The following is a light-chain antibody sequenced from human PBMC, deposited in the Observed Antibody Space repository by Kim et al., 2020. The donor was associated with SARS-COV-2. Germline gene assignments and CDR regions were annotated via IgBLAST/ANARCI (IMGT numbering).Light chain of an antibody. CDR1: SSNTGSNY. V-gene: IGLV1-47*01. CDR2: RNN. Sequence: PGQRVTLSYSGRSSNTGSNYVYWYQQLPGTAPKLLIYRNNQRPSGVPDRFSGSKSGTSASLAISGLRSEDEADYYCAAWDDSLSRVFGGGTQLTVL. CDR3: AAWDDSLSRV. J-gene: IGLJ3*02.